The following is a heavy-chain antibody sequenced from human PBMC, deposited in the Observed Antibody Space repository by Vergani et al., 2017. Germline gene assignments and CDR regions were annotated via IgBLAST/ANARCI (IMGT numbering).Heavy chain of an antibody. CDR2: IYYSGLT. J-gene: IGHJ3*02. Sequence: QLQLQQSGPGLVKPSETLFLTCTVSADSISSGSYYWGWIRQPPGKSLEWIGSIYYSGLTYYNPSLKSRVTISVDTSKNQFSLKLSSVTAADTAVYYCARDCGDSSGYYDAFDIWGQGTMVTVSS. CDR1: ADSISSGSYY. V-gene: IGHV4-30-4*08. CDR3: ARDCGDSSGYYDAFDI. D-gene: IGHD3-22*01.